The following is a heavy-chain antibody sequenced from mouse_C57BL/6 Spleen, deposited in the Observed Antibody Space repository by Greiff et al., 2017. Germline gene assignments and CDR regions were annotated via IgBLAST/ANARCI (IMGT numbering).Heavy chain of an antibody. V-gene: IGHV1-4*01. J-gene: IGHJ4*01. CDR2: INPSSGYT. CDR3: AREGGEGGYAMDY. CDR1: GYTFTSYT. Sequence: VKLMESGAELARPGASVKMSCKASGYTFTSYTMHWVKQRPGQGLEWIGYINPSSGYTKYNQKFKDKATLTADKSSSTAYMQLSSLTSEDSAVYYCAREGGEGGYAMDYWGQGTSVTVSS.